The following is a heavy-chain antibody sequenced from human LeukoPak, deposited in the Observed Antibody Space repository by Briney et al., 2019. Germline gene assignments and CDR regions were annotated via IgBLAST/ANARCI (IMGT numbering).Heavy chain of an antibody. CDR2: KSERGGSK. CDR1: GITLSNYA. CDR3: AKRGIVIRAVIIIGFHKEAYYFDY. Sequence: GGSLRLSCVVSGITLSNYAMSWAPKAPGKGLEWAQGKSERGGSKNYADSVKGRFIISRDTSKNAVYLQMNSLRVEDTAVYFCAKRGIVIRAVIIIGFHKEAYYFDYWGQGILVTVSS. V-gene: IGHV3-23*01. J-gene: IGHJ4*02. D-gene: IGHD3-10*01.